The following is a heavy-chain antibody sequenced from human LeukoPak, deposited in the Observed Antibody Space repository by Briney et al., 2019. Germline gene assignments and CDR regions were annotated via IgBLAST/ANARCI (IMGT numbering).Heavy chain of an antibody. J-gene: IGHJ4*02. CDR2: IIPIFGTA. V-gene: IGHV1-69*13. CDR3: ARDRADSGSYYFDY. Sequence: SVKVSCKASGGSFSSYAISWVRQAPGQGLEWMGGIIPIFGTANYAQKFQGRVTITADESTSTAYMELSSLRSENTAVYYCARDRADSGSYYFDYWGQGTLVTVSS. D-gene: IGHD1-26*01. CDR1: GGSFSSYA.